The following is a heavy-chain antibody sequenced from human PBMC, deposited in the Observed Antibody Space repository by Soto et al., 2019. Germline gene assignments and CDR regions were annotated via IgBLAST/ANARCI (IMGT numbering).Heavy chain of an antibody. V-gene: IGHV1-69*12. Sequence: QVQLVQSGAEVKKPGSSVKVSCKASGGTFSSYAINWVRQAPGQGLEWMGGIIPIFGTADYAQKFQGRVTITADESTSTAYMELGSLRSEDTAVYYCARSLTGTYYFYGRDVWGQGITGTFSS. CDR3: ARSLTGTYYFYGRDV. CDR2: IIPIFGTA. D-gene: IGHD1-20*01. J-gene: IGHJ6*02. CDR1: GGTFSSYA.